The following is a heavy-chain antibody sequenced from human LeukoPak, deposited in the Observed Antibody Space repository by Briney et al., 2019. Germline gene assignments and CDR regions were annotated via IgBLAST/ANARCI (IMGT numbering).Heavy chain of an antibody. D-gene: IGHD6-19*01. CDR1: GYTFTSSA. CDR2: INTNTGNP. Sequence: ASVKVCCKASGYTFTSSALNWVRQAPGQGLEWMGWINTNTGNPTYAQGFTGRFVFSLDTSVSTAYLQISSLKAEDTAVYYCATDLKKGDSGCFDYWGQGTLVTVSS. V-gene: IGHV7-4-1*02. CDR3: ATDLKKGDSGCFDY. J-gene: IGHJ4*02.